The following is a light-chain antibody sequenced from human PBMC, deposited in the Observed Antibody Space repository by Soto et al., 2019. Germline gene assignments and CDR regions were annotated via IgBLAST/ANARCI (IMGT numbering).Light chain of an antibody. CDR3: AAWDDSLNGQEV. J-gene: IGLJ1*01. V-gene: IGLV1-44*01. Sequence: VLTQPPSASGTPGQRVTISCSGSSSKIGSNTVNWYQQLPGTAPKLLIYSNNQRPSGVPDRFSGSKSGTSASLAISGLQSEDEADYYCAAWDDSLNGQEVFGTGTKVTVL. CDR2: SNN. CDR1: SSKIGSNT.